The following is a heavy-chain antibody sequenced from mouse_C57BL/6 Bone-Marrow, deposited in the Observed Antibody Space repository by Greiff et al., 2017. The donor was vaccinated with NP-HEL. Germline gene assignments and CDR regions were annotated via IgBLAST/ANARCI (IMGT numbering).Heavy chain of an antibody. CDR1: GYSFTGYY. Sequence: EVQLQQSGPELVKPGASVKISCKASGYSFTGYYMNWVKQSPEKSLEWIGEINPSTGGTTYNQKFKAKATLTVDKSSSTAYMQLKSLTSEDSAVYYCARREGGYVSFAYWGQGTLVTVSA. D-gene: IGHD1-2*01. V-gene: IGHV1-42*01. CDR3: ARREGGYVSFAY. J-gene: IGHJ3*01. CDR2: INPSTGGT.